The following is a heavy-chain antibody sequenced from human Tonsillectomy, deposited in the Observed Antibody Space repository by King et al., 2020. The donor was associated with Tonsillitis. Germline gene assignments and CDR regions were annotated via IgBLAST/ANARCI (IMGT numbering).Heavy chain of an antibody. J-gene: IGHJ1*01. CDR3: ARGATSSSWSHLQH. Sequence: VQLVESGGGVVQPGRSLRLSCAASGFTFSSYAMHWVRQAPGKGLEWVAVISYDGSNKYYADSVKGRFTISRDNSKNTLYRQMNSLKAEDTAVYYCARGATSSSWSHLQHWGQGTLVTVSS. D-gene: IGHD6-13*01. CDR1: GFTFSSYA. V-gene: IGHV3-30-3*01. CDR2: ISYDGSNK.